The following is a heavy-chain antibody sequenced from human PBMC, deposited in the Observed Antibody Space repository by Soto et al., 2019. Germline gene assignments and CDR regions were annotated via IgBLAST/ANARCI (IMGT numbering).Heavy chain of an antibody. V-gene: IGHV1-46*03. CDR1: GYTFTSYY. Sequence: ASVKVSCKASGYTFTSYYMHWVRQAPGQGLEWMGIINPSGGSTSYAQKFQGRVTMTRDTSTSTVYMELSSLRSEDTAVYYCAKDHIVTTYGSEAFDIWGQGTMVTVSS. CDR2: INPSGGST. CDR3: AKDHIVTTYGSEAFDI. D-gene: IGHD2-21*01. J-gene: IGHJ3*02.